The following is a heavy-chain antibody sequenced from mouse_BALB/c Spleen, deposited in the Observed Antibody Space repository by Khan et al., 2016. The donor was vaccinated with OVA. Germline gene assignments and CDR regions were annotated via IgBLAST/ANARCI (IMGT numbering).Heavy chain of an antibody. Sequence: EVQLLETGGDLVKPGGSLKLSCAASGFTFSTYGMSWVRQTPDKRLEWVATVSTGGGYTYYPDSVKGRFTISRDNAKNTLYLQMSGLKSEDTAMFYCTRLAYYYDSEGCAYWGQGTLVTVSA. D-gene: IGHD1-1*01. CDR1: GFTFSTYG. CDR3: TRLAYYYDSEGCAY. V-gene: IGHV5-6*01. J-gene: IGHJ3*01. CDR2: VSTGGGYT.